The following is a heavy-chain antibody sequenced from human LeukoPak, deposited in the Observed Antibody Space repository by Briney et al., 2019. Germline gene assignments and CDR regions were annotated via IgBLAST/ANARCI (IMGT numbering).Heavy chain of an antibody. V-gene: IGHV4-30-4*07. CDR3: ARDRNYYDSSGYYPFDY. J-gene: IGHJ4*02. Sequence: ASETLSLTCAVSGGSISSGGYSWSWIRQPPGKGLEWIGYIYYSGSTYYNPSLKSRVTISVDTSKNQFSLKLSSVTAADTAVYYCARDRNYYDSSGYYPFDYWGQGTLVTVSS. CDR2: IYYSGST. CDR1: GGSISSGGYS. D-gene: IGHD3-22*01.